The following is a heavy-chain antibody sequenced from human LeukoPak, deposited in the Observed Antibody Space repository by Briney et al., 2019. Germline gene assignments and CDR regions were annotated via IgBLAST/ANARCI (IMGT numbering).Heavy chain of an antibody. D-gene: IGHD3-10*01. CDR1: GFTFSSYA. CDR2: ISGSGGST. Sequence: PGGSLRLSCAASGFTFSSYAMSWVRQAPGKGLEWVSAISGSGGSTYYTDSVKGRFTISRDNSKNTLYLQMNSLGAEDTAVYYCAEASYFHGSGSYFPFDYWGQGTLVTVSS. V-gene: IGHV3-23*01. CDR3: AEASYFHGSGSYFPFDY. J-gene: IGHJ4*02.